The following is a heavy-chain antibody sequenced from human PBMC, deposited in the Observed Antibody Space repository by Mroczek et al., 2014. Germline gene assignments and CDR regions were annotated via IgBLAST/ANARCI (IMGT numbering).Heavy chain of an antibody. Sequence: VQLLETGPGLVKPSPDPVPHLHCLWWLHQQWWLLLELDPPAPRKGLEWIGYIYYSGSTYYNPSLKSRVTISVDTSKNQFSLKLSSVTAADTAVYYCAREVGYYGSGSYPGGYGMDVWGQGTTVTVSS. CDR3: AREVGYYGSGSYPGGYGMDV. CDR1: WLHQQWWLL. CDR2: IYYSGST. V-gene: IGHV4-31*03. D-gene: IGHD3-10*01. J-gene: IGHJ6*02.